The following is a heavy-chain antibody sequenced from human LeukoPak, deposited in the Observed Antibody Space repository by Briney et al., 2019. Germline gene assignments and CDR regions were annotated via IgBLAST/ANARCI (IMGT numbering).Heavy chain of an antibody. V-gene: IGHV4-39*07. CDR2: IYYSGST. Sequence: PSETLSLTCTVSGGSISSSSYYWGWIRQPPGKGLEWIGSIYYSGSTYYNPSLKSRVTISVDTSKNQFSLKLSSVTAADTAVYYCARVYHDILTGYGISRAFDIWGQGTMVTVSS. CDR3: ARVYHDILTGYGISRAFDI. CDR1: GGSISSSSYY. D-gene: IGHD3-9*01. J-gene: IGHJ3*02.